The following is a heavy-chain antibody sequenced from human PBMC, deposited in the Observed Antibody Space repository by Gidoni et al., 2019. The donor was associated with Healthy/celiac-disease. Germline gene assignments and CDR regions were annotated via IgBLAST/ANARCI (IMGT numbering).Heavy chain of an antibody. CDR2: IWYDGSNK. J-gene: IGHJ5*02. D-gene: IGHD2-15*01. V-gene: IGHV3-33*01. CDR1: GFTFSSYG. Sequence: QVQLVESGGGVVQPGRSLRLSCAASGFTFSSYGMHWVRQAPGKGLEWVAVIWYDGSNKYYADSGKGRFTISRDNSKNTLYLQMNSLRAEDTAVYYCARGDIVVVESRARGFDPWGQGTLVTVSS. CDR3: ARGDIVVVESRARGFDP.